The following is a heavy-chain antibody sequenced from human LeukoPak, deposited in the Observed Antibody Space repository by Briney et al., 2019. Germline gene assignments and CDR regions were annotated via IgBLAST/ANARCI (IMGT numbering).Heavy chain of an antibody. CDR3: ATDRGWRTSGYCLYYFEY. CDR1: GFIFTNYF. V-gene: IGHV3-7*01. CDR2: IKHDGSEK. D-gene: IGHD3-22*01. J-gene: IGHJ4*02. Sequence: GGSLRLSCAASGFIFTNYFMSWVRQAPGKGLEWVASIKHDGSEKYYVDSVRGRFTISRDNTKNSLYLQMSSLRAEDTAVYYCATDRGWRTSGYCLYYFEYWGQGTPVTFSS.